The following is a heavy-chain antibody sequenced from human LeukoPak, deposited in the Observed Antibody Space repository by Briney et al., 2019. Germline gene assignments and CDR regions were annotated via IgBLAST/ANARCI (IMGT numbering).Heavy chain of an antibody. V-gene: IGHV3-33*01. CDR2: IWYDGSNK. CDR1: GFTFSSYG. Sequence: PGGSLRLSCAASGFTFSSYGMHWVRQAPGKGLEWVAVIWYDGSNKYYADSVKGQFTISRDNSKNTLYLQMNSLRAEDTAVYYCARDSSGWYSLDYWGQGTLVTVSS. J-gene: IGHJ4*02. CDR3: ARDSSGWYSLDY. D-gene: IGHD6-19*01.